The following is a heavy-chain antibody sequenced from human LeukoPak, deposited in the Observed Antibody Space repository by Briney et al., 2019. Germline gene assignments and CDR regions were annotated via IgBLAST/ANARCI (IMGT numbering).Heavy chain of an antibody. CDR3: ARGGWCLDL. CDR2: IYYSGTT. CDR1: GGSMTGSY. Sequence: ETSETLSLTCTVSGGSMTGSYRSWIRQSPGKGLEWIGYIYYSGTTNYNPPLKSRVTISVDTSKNQFSLKLTSVTAADTAVYFCARGGWCLDLWGRGTLVAVSS. J-gene: IGHJ2*01. V-gene: IGHV4-59*01. D-gene: IGHD1-26*01.